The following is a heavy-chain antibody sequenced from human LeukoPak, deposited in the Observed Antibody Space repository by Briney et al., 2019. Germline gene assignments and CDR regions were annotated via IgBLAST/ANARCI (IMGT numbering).Heavy chain of an antibody. D-gene: IGHD6-13*01. Sequence: GGSLRLSCAASGVTFSTYEMHWVRQAPGKGLEWVSYISSSGSTIYYADSVKGRFTISRHNSKNTLYLQMNSLRAEDTAVYYCASPGIAAYWGQGTLVTVSS. J-gene: IGHJ4*02. CDR2: ISSSGSTI. V-gene: IGHV3-48*03. CDR1: GVTFSTYE. CDR3: ASPGIAAY.